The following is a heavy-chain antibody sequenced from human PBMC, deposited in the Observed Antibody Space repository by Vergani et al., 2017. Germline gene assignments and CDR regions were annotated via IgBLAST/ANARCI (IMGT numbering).Heavy chain of an antibody. CDR3: ARDFRLLCTRFDP. CDR2: TWYDGNNK. J-gene: IGHJ5*02. V-gene: IGHV3-33*01. D-gene: IGHD3-10*02. CDR1: GFTFNQYG. Sequence: QGQLVESGGGVVQPGRSLRLSCAASGFTFNQYGMHWVRQAPGKGLEWVAVTWYDGNNKQYADSVKGRFTISRDNSQSTMYLQMNSLRAEDTGVYYCARDFRLLCTRFDPWGQGTLVTVSS.